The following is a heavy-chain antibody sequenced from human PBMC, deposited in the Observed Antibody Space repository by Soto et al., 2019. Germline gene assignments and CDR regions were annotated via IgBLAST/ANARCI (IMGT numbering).Heavy chain of an antibody. D-gene: IGHD1-1*01. Sequence: EMNLVASGGGLVQPGGSLRLSCAASGFPFSSYSMILVRQAPGKGLEWVSSITSSSSYIYYADSVRGRFTISRDNAKNSLFLQMNSLRADDTAVYYCARDRETGTTDYWGQGTLITVSS. V-gene: IGHV3-21*01. CDR1: GFPFSSYS. CDR3: ARDRETGTTDY. J-gene: IGHJ4*02. CDR2: ITSSSSYI.